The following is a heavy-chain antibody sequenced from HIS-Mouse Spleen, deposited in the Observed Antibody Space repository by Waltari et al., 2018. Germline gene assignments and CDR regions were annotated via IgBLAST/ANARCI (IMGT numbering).Heavy chain of an antibody. CDR3: ARRLAPDY. D-gene: IGHD4-17*01. CDR2: IKQDGSEK. J-gene: IGHJ4*02. V-gene: IGHV3-7*01. Sequence: EVQLVESGGGLVQPGGSLRLSCAASGFTVSCYRRSGVRKAHGKGMKWVANIKQDGSEKYYVDSVKGRFTISRDNAKNSLYLQMNSLRAEDTAVYYCARRLAPDYWGQGTLVTVSS. CDR1: GFTVSCYR.